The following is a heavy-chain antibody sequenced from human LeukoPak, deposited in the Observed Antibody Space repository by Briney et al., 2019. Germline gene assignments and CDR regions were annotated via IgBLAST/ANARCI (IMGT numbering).Heavy chain of an antibody. D-gene: IGHD4-17*01. CDR1: GGSISSGGYY. V-gene: IGHV4-31*03. J-gene: IGHJ4*02. CDR3: ARVSNGDYCDY. CDR2: IYYSGST. Sequence: SETLSLTCTVSGGSISSGGYYWRWIRQHPGKGLGWIGYIYYSGSTYYNPSLKSRVTISVDTSKNQFSLKLSSVTAADTAVYYCARVSNGDYCDYWGQGTLVTVSS.